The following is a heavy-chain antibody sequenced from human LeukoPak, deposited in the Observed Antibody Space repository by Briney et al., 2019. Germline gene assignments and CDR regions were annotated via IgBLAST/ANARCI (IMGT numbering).Heavy chain of an antibody. D-gene: IGHD5-18*01. CDR2: IYPGDSDT. CDR3: ARRGSREYFQT. J-gene: IGHJ1*01. Sequence: GESLKISCKGSGYSFTSYWIGWVRQMPGKGLEWMGLIYPGDSDTRYSPSFQGQVTISADKFISTAYLQWNSLKASDTAMYYCARRGSREYFQTWGQGTLVTVSS. V-gene: IGHV5-51*01. CDR1: GYSFTSYW.